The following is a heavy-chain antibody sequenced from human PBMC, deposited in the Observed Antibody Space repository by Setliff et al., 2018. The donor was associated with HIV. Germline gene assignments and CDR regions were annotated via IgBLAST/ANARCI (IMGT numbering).Heavy chain of an antibody. Sequence: PSETLSLTCAVYGGSFSGYYWSWIRQPPGKGLEWIGEIDHSGSTYYNASLKSRVTISVDTSKNQFSLKLSSVTAADTAVYYCLLSDSSWYPNYYYYMDVWGKGTTVTVSS. CDR1: GGSFSGYY. CDR3: LLSDSSWYPNYYYYMDV. V-gene: IGHV4-34*01. J-gene: IGHJ6*03. CDR2: IDHSGST. D-gene: IGHD6-13*01.